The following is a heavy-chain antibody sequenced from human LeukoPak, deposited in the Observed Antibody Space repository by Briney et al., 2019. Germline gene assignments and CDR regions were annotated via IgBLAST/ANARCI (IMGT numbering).Heavy chain of an antibody. Sequence: GGSLRLSCAVSGFTFSNFWMSWVRQAPGRGLEWVANIHPEGNEKYHVESVKGRFTISRDNAKNSLFLQMNGLRVEDTAVYYCARGDAFSGDHWGQGTLVTVSS. CDR1: GFTFSNFW. CDR2: IHPEGNEK. CDR3: ARGDAFSGDH. J-gene: IGHJ4*02. V-gene: IGHV3-7*04.